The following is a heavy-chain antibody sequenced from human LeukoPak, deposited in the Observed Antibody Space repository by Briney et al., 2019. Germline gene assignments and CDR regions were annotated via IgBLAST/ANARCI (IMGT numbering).Heavy chain of an antibody. CDR3: EKDDNYYGSGSYLDY. CDR1: GFSFNSYA. CDR2: ISGSGGST. J-gene: IGHJ4*02. Sequence: PGGSLRLSCAASGFSFNSYAMSWVRQAPGKGLEWVSGISGSGGSTYYADSAKGRFTISRDNSKNTLYLQMNSLRAEDTAVYYCEKDDNYYGSGSYLDYWGRGTLVTVSS. D-gene: IGHD3-10*01. V-gene: IGHV3-23*01.